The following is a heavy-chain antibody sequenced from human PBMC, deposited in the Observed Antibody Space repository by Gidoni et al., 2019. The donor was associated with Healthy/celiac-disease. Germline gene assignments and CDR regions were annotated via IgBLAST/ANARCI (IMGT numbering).Heavy chain of an antibody. V-gene: IGHV1-69*01. CDR3: AREADYYDSSGHIREVGY. D-gene: IGHD3-22*01. CDR2: IIPIFGTA. J-gene: IGHJ4*02. Sequence: QVQLVQSGAEVKKPGSSVKVSCKASGGTFSSYAISWVRQAPGQGLEWRGGIIPIFGTANYAQKFQGRVTITADESTSTAYMELSSLRSEDTAVYYCAREADYYDSSGHIREVGYWGQGTLVTVSS. CDR1: GGTFSSYA.